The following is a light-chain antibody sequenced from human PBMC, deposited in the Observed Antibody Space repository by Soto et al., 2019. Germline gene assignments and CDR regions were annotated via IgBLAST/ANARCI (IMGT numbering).Light chain of an antibody. CDR1: SSNIGSNY. CDR2: RNN. CDR3: AAWDDSVV. V-gene: IGLV1-47*01. J-gene: IGLJ2*01. Sequence: QSVLTQPPSASGTPGQRVTISCSGSSSNIGSNYVYWYQQLPGTAPKLLIYRNNQRPSGGPDRFSGSKSGTSASLAISGLRSEDEDDYYCAAWDDSVVFGGGTKLTVL.